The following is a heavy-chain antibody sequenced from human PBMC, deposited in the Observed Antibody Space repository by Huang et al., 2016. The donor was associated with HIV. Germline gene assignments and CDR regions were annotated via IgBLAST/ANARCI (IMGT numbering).Heavy chain of an antibody. V-gene: IGHV5-51*01. CDR3: ARRFSSSSGYFDY. CDR2: IFPEYSDT. Sequence: VQLVQSGAEVKKPGESLKISCKGSGYSFSSYWIAWVRQMPGKGLEWVGFIFPEYSDTTYSPSFEGQVTISADKSIGTAYLQWSSLKASDTAMYYCARRFSSSSGYFDYWGQGSLVTVSS. J-gene: IGHJ4*02. D-gene: IGHD6-6*01. CDR1: GYSFSSYW.